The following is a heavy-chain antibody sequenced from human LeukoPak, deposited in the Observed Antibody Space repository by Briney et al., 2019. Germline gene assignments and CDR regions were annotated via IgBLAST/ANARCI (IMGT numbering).Heavy chain of an antibody. CDR1: GFTFSSYA. V-gene: IGHV3-64*01. CDR2: ISSNGGST. Sequence: GGSLRLSCAASGFTFSSYAMHWVRQAPGKGLEYVSAISSNGGSTYYANSVKGRFTISRDNSKNTLYLQMGSLRAEDMAVYYCARERERIPGCFDYWGQGTLVTVSS. CDR3: ARERERIPGCFDY. D-gene: IGHD2-15*01. J-gene: IGHJ4*02.